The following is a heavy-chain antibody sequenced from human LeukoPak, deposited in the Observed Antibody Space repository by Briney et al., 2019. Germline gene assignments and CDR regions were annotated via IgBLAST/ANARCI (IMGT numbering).Heavy chain of an antibody. D-gene: IGHD3-10*01. Sequence: PGGSLRLSCAASGFIFSSYWMSWVRQAPGKGLEWVANIKQDGSEKYYVDSVKGRFTISRDNAKNSLYLQMNSLRAEDTAVYYCAREGIGGFGESWGFDYWGQGTLVTVSS. J-gene: IGHJ4*02. V-gene: IGHV3-7*01. CDR2: IKQDGSEK. CDR1: GFIFSSYW. CDR3: AREGIGGFGESWGFDY.